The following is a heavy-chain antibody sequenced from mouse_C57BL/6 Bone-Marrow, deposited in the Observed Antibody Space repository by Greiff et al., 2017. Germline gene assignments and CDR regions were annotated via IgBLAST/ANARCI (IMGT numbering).Heavy chain of an antibody. Sequence: VQGVESGAELMKPGASVKLSCKATGYTFTGYWIEWVKQRPGHGLEWIGEILPGSGSTNYNEKFKGKATFTADTSSNTAYMQLSSLTTEDSAIYYCARTGYYYGSSYWFAYWGQGTLVTVSA. D-gene: IGHD1-1*01. J-gene: IGHJ3*01. CDR3: ARTGYYYGSSYWFAY. V-gene: IGHV1-9*01. CDR1: GYTFTGYW. CDR2: ILPGSGST.